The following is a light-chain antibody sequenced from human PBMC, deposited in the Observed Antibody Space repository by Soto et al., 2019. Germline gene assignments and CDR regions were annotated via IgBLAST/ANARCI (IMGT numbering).Light chain of an antibody. CDR2: GAS. CDR3: QQYNNLPLT. J-gene: IGKJ2*01. Sequence: EIVMTQTPVTLSVSPGERATLSCRASQSVSSKLAWYQQKPGQAPRLLIYGASTRATGIPARFSGSGSGTEFTLNISSLQSEDFSVYYCQQYNNLPLTFGQGTKLEIK. V-gene: IGKV3-15*01. CDR1: QSVSSK.